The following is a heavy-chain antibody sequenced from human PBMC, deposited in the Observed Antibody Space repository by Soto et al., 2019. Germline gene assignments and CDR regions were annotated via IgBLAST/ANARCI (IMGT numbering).Heavy chain of an antibody. V-gene: IGHV1-18*04. D-gene: IGHD3-3*01. CDR1: GYTFTSYG. J-gene: IGHJ3*02. CDR3: ARGRITIFGVVMNAFDI. Sequence: ASVKVSFKASGYTFTSYGISWLRQAPGQGLEWMGWISAYNGNTNYAQKLQGRVTMTTDTSTSTAYMELRSLRSDDTAVYYCARGRITIFGVVMNAFDIWGQGTMVTVSS. CDR2: ISAYNGNT.